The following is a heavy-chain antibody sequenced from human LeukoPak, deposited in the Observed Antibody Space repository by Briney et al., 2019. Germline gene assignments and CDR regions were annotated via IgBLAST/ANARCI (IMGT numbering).Heavy chain of an antibody. CDR1: GFTFSNYW. CDR3: SRDSLSSCGGDCYSGLDV. D-gene: IGHD2-21*02. V-gene: IGHV3-74*01. J-gene: IGHJ6*02. CDR2: IKSDGSST. Sequence: GGSLRLSCAASGFTFSNYWMHWVRQAPGEALMWVSRIKSDGSSTTYADSVKGRFTISRDNAKNTLYLQMNSLSAEETAVYYCSRDSLSSCGGDCYSGLDVWGQGTTVTVSS.